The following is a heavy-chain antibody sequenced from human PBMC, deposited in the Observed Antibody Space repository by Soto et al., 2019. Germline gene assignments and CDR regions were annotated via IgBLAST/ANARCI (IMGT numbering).Heavy chain of an antibody. Sequence: QVQLVESGGGVVQPGRSLRLSCAASGFTFSSYAMHWVRQAPGKGLEWVAVISYDGSNKYYADSVKGRFTISRDNSKNTLYLQVNSLRAEDTAVYYCASDIVVVPAVTDYWGQGTLVTVSS. V-gene: IGHV3-30-3*01. CDR1: GFTFSSYA. CDR2: ISYDGSNK. J-gene: IGHJ4*02. D-gene: IGHD2-2*01. CDR3: ASDIVVVPAVTDY.